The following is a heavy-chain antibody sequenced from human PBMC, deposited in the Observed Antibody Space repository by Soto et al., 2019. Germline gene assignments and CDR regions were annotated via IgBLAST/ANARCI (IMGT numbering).Heavy chain of an antibody. Sequence: QVQLVQSGAEVKKPGSSVKVSCKASGGTFSSYTISWVRQAPGQGLEWMGRIIPILGIAHYAQKFQGRVKITADKSTSTAYMELSGLTAEDTAVYYCARAPLGGPGKWFDPWGQGTLVTVSS. V-gene: IGHV1-69*02. CDR3: ARAPLGGPGKWFDP. CDR2: IIPILGIA. J-gene: IGHJ5*02. D-gene: IGHD3-10*01. CDR1: GGTFSSYT.